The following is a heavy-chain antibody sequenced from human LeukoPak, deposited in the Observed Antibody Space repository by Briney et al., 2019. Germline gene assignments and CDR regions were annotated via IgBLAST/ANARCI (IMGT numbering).Heavy chain of an antibody. J-gene: IGHJ5*02. Sequence: GASVKVSCKASGYTFTSYDINWVRQATGQGLEWMGWMNPNSGNTGYAQKFQGRVTMTRNTSISTAYMELNSLRSEDTAVYYCARGLSLRVAPFDPWGQGILVTVSS. CDR3: ARGLSLRVAPFDP. V-gene: IGHV1-8*01. D-gene: IGHD2-15*01. CDR2: MNPNSGNT. CDR1: GYTFTSYD.